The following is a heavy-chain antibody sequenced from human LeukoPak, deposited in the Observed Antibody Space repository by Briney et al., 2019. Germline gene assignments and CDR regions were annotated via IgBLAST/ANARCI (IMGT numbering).Heavy chain of an antibody. J-gene: IGHJ6*03. Sequence: GGSLILSCAASGFTFSSYDMHWVRQATGKGLEWVSAIGTAGDTYYPGSVKGRFTISRENAKNSLYLQMNSLRAGDTAVYYCARAGSPIGHVTSMDTDYYMDVWGKGTTVTVSS. CDR3: ARAGSPIGHVTSMDTDYYMDV. D-gene: IGHD5-18*01. V-gene: IGHV3-13*01. CDR2: IGTAGDT. CDR1: GFTFSSYD.